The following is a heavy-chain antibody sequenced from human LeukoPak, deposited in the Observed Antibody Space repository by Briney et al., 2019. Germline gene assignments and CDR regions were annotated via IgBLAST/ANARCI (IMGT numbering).Heavy chain of an antibody. Sequence: SETLSLTCTVSGGSISSYYWSWIRQPPGKGLEWIGYIYYSGSTNYNPSLKSRVTISVDTSKNQFSLKLSSVTAADTAVYYCARSLRVYGVVPPSYWGQGTLVTVSS. V-gene: IGHV4-59*08. D-gene: IGHD3-3*01. CDR2: IYYSGST. CDR3: ARSLRVYGVVPPSY. J-gene: IGHJ4*02. CDR1: GGSISSYY.